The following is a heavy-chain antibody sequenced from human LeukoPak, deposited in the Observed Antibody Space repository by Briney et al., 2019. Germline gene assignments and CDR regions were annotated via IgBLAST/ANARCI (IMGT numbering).Heavy chain of an antibody. CDR3: AREFYSSGWYIRD. CDR1: GGSITNYY. J-gene: IGHJ4*02. V-gene: IGHV4-59*01. Sequence: SETLSLTCTVSGGSITNYYWSWIRQPPGEGLEWIGHVYYSGSTNYNPSLKSRITISVDTSKTQFSLKLSSVTAADTAVYYCAREFYSSGWYIRDWGQGTRVTVSS. CDR2: VYYSGST. D-gene: IGHD6-19*01.